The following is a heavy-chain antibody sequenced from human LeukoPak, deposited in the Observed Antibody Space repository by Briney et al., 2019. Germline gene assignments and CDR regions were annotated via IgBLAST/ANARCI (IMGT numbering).Heavy chain of an antibody. CDR2: INSKSGGT. J-gene: IGHJ1*01. Sequence: ASVKVSCKASGYTFTSYGISWVRQAPGQGLEWMGWINSKSGGTNYAQKFQGRVTMTRDTSISAAYMELSRLRSDDTAVYYCARSMAPSGSLYFQHWGQGTLVTVSS. CDR3: ARSMAPSGSLYFQH. D-gene: IGHD6-13*01. V-gene: IGHV1-2*02. CDR1: GYTFTSYG.